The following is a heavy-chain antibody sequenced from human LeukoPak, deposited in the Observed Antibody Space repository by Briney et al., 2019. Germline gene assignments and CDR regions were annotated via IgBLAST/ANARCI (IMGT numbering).Heavy chain of an antibody. V-gene: IGHV4-4*07. CDR1: GVSISSYH. J-gene: IGHJ5*02. Sequence: SETLSLTCTVSGVSISSYHWSWIRQPAGKGLEWIGRIYINGIDNYNPSLKSRVTMSVDTSKNQFSLKMSSVTAADTAVYYCARHPNYYDSSGLNWFDPWGQGTLVTVSS. CDR3: ARHPNYYDSSGLNWFDP. CDR2: IYINGID. D-gene: IGHD3-22*01.